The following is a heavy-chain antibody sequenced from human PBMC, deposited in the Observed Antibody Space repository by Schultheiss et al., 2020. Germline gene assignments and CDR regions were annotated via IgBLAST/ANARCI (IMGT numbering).Heavy chain of an antibody. Sequence: SETLSLTCGVYGASFSDYYWSWIRQPPGKGLEWIGEIYHSGSTNYNPSLKSRVTISVDKSKNQFSLKLSSVTAADTAVYYCARERDSYAHFDYWGQGTLVTVSS. D-gene: IGHD5-18*01. CDR2: IYHSGST. V-gene: IGHV4-34*01. CDR1: GASFSDYY. CDR3: ARERDSYAHFDY. J-gene: IGHJ4*02.